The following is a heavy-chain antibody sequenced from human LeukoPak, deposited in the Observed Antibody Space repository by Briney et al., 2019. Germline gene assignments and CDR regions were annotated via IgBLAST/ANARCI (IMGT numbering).Heavy chain of an antibody. Sequence: GGSLRLSCAASGFTFSSHWMHWVRQAPGQGLVWVSRINSDGSTTTYADSVKGRFTISRDNAKNTLYLQVNSLRAEDTAVYYCARQSYYYDSSGYYHDYWGQGTLVTVSP. CDR3: ARQSYYYDSSGYYHDY. D-gene: IGHD3-22*01. CDR1: GFTFSSHW. V-gene: IGHV3-74*01. CDR2: INSDGSTT. J-gene: IGHJ4*02.